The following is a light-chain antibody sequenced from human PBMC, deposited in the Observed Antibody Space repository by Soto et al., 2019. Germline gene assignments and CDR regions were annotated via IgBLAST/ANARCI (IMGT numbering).Light chain of an antibody. Sequence: QSMLTQPPSASGSPGQSVTISCTGTSSDIGGYNYVSWYQQHPGKAPKLLIYEVSKRPSGVPDRLSGSKSGNTASLTVSGLQAEDEADYYCCSYAGTNNFYVFGTGTKVTVL. V-gene: IGLV2-8*01. CDR1: SSDIGGYNY. CDR2: EVS. CDR3: CSYAGTNNFYV. J-gene: IGLJ1*01.